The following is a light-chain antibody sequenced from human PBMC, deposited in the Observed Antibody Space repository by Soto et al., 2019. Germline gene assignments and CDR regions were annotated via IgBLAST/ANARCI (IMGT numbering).Light chain of an antibody. Sequence: QSVLTQPASVSGSPGQSITISCTGTSSYVGKYNLVSWYQQHPGKAPKVMILQGYKRPSGVSNRFPGSKFGNTASLTISGLQAEDEADYYCCAYATTYTYVFGTGTKLTVL. V-gene: IGLV2-23*01. J-gene: IGLJ1*01. CDR2: QGY. CDR1: SSYVGKYNL. CDR3: CAYATTYTYV.